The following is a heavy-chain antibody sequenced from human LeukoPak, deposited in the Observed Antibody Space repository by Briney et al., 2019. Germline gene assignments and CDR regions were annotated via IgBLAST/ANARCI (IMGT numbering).Heavy chain of an antibody. Sequence: EGSLRLSCAASGFTFSSYAMSWVRQAPGKGLEWVSAISGSGGSTYYADSVKGRFTISRDNSKNTLYLQMNSLRAEDTAVYYCAKEVEGSSGWFSYYYYGMDVWGQGTTVTVSS. J-gene: IGHJ6*02. CDR1: GFTFSSYA. CDR2: ISGSGGST. V-gene: IGHV3-23*01. CDR3: AKEVEGSSGWFSYYYYGMDV. D-gene: IGHD6-19*01.